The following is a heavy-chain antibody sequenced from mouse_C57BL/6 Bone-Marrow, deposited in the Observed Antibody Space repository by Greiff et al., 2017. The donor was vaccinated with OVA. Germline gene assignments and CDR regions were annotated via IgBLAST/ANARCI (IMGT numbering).Heavy chain of an antibody. J-gene: IGHJ3*01. CDR2: IDPETGGT. CDR3: YDYDRAY. D-gene: IGHD2-4*01. CDR1: GYTFTDYE. Sequence: VQLQQSGAELVRPGASVTLSCKASGYTFTDYEMHWVKQTPVHGLEWIGAIDPETGGTAYNQKFKGKAILTADKSSSTAYMELRSLASEDSAVYYCYDYDRAYWGQGTLVTVSA. V-gene: IGHV1-15*01.